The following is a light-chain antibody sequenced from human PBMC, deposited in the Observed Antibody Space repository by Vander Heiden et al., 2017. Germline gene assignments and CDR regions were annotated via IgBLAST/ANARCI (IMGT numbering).Light chain of an antibody. J-gene: IGLJ3*02. CDR2: SVT. V-gene: IGLV2-14*01. CDR1: SSDVGAYNH. Sequence: QSALTQPASVSGSPGQSITISCTGSSSDVGAYNHVSWYQQYPGKAPQLMIYSVTNRPSGVSDRFSGSKSGNTASLTISGLQAEDEADYYCCSFTSSDNWVFGGGTKLTVL. CDR3: CSFTSSDNWV.